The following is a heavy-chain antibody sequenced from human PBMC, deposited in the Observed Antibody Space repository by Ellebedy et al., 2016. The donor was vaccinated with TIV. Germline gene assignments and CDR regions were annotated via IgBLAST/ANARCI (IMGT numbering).Heavy chain of an antibody. CDR3: ARDRWAEYTFEI. V-gene: IGHV3-74*01. CDR1: GFSFSNYW. Sequence: GESLKISCVASGFSFSNYWIHWVRQVPGKWLVWVSRINSDGSGTSYADSVKGRFRISRDNAENTVSLQMNSLRAEDTAIYYCARDRWAEYTFEIWGQGTMVTVSS. D-gene: IGHD6-6*01. J-gene: IGHJ3*02. CDR2: INSDGSGT.